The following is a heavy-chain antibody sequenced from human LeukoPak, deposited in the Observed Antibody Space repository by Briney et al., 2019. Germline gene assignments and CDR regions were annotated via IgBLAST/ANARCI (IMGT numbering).Heavy chain of an antibody. CDR1: GFTISYNY. CDR3: ARDVPVDSRSSVPKPVRDS. D-gene: IGHD6-6*01. V-gene: IGHV3-53*04. J-gene: IGHJ5*02. CDR2: IYSNTSA. Sequence: HTGGSLRLSCAASGFTISYNYMCWVRQAPGKGLQWVSVIYSNTSAYYADSVKGRFTISRHNSKNTLYLQMTSLRAEDTAVYYCARDVPVDSRSSVPKPVRDSWGQGTLVTVSS.